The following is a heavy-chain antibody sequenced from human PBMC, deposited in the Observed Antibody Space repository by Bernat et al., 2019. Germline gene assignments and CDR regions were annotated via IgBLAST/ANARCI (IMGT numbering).Heavy chain of an antibody. Sequence: QVQLVQSGAEVKKPGSSVKVSCKASGGNFRASTITWVRQAPGQGHQWMGRTILKVGNRNYAQSFQGRVTITADASSTTSYMELKNLRPEDTAIYYCATGESRFASEIDNWGQGTLVTVSS. CDR3: ATGESRFASEIDN. J-gene: IGHJ4*02. D-gene: IGHD3-16*01. CDR1: GGNFRAST. V-gene: IGHV1-69*02. CDR2: TILKVGNR.